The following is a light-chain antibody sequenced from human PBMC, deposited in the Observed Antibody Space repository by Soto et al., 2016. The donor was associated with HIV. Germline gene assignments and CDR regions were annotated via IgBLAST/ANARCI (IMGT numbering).Light chain of an antibody. CDR1: QSISTW. CDR2: KAS. Sequence: DIQLTQSPSTLSVSVGDRVTITCRASQSISTWLAWYQQKPGKAPKLLIYKASSLEGGVPSRFSGSGSGTEFTLTITSLQPDDFATYHCQQYNSYPWTFGQGTKVEIK. V-gene: IGKV1-5*03. CDR3: QQYNSYPWT. J-gene: IGKJ1*01.